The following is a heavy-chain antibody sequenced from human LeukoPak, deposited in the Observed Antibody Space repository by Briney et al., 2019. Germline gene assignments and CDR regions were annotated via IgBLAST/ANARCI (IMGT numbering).Heavy chain of an antibody. V-gene: IGHV3-30*04. J-gene: IGHJ4*02. Sequence: GGSLRLSCAASGFAFSTYPVHWVRQAPGKGLEWVAVISYDGSNKYYADSVKGRFTISRDNSKNTLYLQMNSLRAEDTAIYYCASRHYDFGYYWGQGTLVTVSS. CDR3: ASRHYDFGYY. D-gene: IGHD4-17*01. CDR2: ISYDGSNK. CDR1: GFAFSTYP.